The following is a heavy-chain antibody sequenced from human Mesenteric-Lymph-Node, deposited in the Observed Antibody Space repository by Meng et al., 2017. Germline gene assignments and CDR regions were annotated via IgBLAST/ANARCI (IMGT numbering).Heavy chain of an antibody. CDR3: ARTGCSSSSCYDY. V-gene: IGHV1-3*01. CDR2: INAGNGNT. Sequence: QVKLCQVGAEVKKPGASLKVSCKASGYSFTTYAMHWVRQGPGQRLEWMGWINAGNGNTKYSEKFQSRVTITRDTAASTAYMELSSLRSEDTAVYYCARTGCSSSSCYDYWGQGTLVTVSS. D-gene: IGHD2-2*01. CDR1: GYSFTTYA. J-gene: IGHJ4*02.